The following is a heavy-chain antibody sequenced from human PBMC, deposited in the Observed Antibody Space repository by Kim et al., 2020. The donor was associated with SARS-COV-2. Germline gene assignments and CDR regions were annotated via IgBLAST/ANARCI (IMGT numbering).Heavy chain of an antibody. J-gene: IGHJ3*02. Sequence: SGPTLVNPTQTLTLTCTFSGFSLSTSGVGVGWIRQPPGKALEWLALIYWDDDKRYSPSLKSRLTITKDTSKNQVVLTMTNMDPVDTATYYCAPAGGFYDSSGPRRGRAFDIWGQGTMVTVSS. CDR3: APAGGFYDSSGPRRGRAFDI. CDR2: IYWDDDK. V-gene: IGHV2-5*02. D-gene: IGHD3-22*01. CDR1: GFSLSTSGVG.